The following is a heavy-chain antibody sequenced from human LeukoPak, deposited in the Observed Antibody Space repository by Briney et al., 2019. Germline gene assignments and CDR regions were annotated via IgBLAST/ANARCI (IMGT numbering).Heavy chain of an antibody. CDR1: GGSISSGYY. V-gene: IGHV4-38-2*02. CDR2: IYHSGST. CDR3: ARVGYSSGWLFDY. Sequence: SETLSLTCTVSGGSISSGYYWGWIRQPPGKGLEWIGSIYHSGSTYYNPSLKSRVTISVDTSRNQFSLKLSSVTAADTAVYYCARVGYSSGWLFDYWGQGTLVTVSS. D-gene: IGHD6-19*01. J-gene: IGHJ4*02.